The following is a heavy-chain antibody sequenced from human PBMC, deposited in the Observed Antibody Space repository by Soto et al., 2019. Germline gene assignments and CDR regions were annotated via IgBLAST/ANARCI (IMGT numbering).Heavy chain of an antibody. J-gene: IGHJ6*02. CDR1: GGTFSSYA. D-gene: IGHD6-25*01. CDR3: AREDRRGVAAAGPMDV. CDR2: IIPIFGTA. Sequence: SVKVSCKASGGTFSSYAISWVRQAPGQGLEWMGGIIPIFGTANYAQKFQGRVTITADESTSTAYMELSSLRSEDTAVYYCAREDRRGVAAAGPMDVWGQGTTVTVS. V-gene: IGHV1-69*13.